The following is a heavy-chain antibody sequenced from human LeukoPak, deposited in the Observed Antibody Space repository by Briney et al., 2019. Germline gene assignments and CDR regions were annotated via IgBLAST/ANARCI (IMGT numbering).Heavy chain of an antibody. J-gene: IGHJ4*02. CDR2: IYPGDSDT. Sequence: GESLKISCKGSGYSFTSYWIGWVRQMPGKGLEWMGIIYPGDSDTRYSPSFQGQVTISADKSISTAYLQWSSLKASDTATYYCARLGCSSTSCYGGVHYWGQGTLVTVSS. CDR1: GYSFTSYW. CDR3: ARLGCSSTSCYGGVHY. D-gene: IGHD2-2*01. V-gene: IGHV5-51*01.